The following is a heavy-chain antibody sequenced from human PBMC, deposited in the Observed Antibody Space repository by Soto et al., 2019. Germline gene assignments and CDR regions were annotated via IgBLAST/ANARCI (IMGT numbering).Heavy chain of an antibody. CDR3: VSDFGRYVRRGYMDV. Sequence: EVQLVESGGGLVKPGGSLRLSCAASGFTFSSYSMNWVRQAPGKGLEWVSSINEDSTYIYYAGSVRGRFTISKDNAEDSAYLPMNSLRADDTGVYDCVSDFGRYVRRGYMDVLGDGATVTVSS. J-gene: IGHJ6*03. V-gene: IGHV3-21*02. D-gene: IGHD3-9*01. CDR1: GFTFSSYS. CDR2: INEDSTYI.